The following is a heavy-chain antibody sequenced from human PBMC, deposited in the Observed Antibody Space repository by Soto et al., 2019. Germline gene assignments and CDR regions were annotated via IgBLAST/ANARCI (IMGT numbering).Heavy chain of an antibody. V-gene: IGHV3-30-3*01. CDR3: ARGGVPYSSSWYYFDY. CDR2: ISYDGSNK. CDR1: GFTFSSYA. Sequence: QVQLVESGGGVVQPGRSLRLSCAASGFTFSSYAMHWVRQAPGKGLEWVAVISYDGSNKYYADSVKGRFTISRDNSKNTLYLQMNSLRAEDTAVYYCARGGVPYSSSWYYFDYWGQGTLVTVSS. D-gene: IGHD6-13*01. J-gene: IGHJ4*02.